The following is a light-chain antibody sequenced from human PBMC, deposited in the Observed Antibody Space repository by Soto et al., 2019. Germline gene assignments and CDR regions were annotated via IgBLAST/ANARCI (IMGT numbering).Light chain of an antibody. CDR3: QQYGNSVT. CDR1: QSVSSN. V-gene: IGKV3-15*01. J-gene: IGKJ4*01. Sequence: EIVMTQSPATLSVSPGERATLSCRASQSVSSNLAWYQQKPGQAPRLLIYGASTRATGIPARFSGSGSGTEFTLTISSLQSEDFAVYYCQQYGNSVTFGGGTKV. CDR2: GAS.